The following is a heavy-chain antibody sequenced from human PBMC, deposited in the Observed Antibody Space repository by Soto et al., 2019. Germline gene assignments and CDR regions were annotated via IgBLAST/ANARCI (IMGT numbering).Heavy chain of an antibody. D-gene: IGHD2-8*02. J-gene: IGHJ4*02. CDR1: GFTFNSYW. CDR3: ARGALVLDH. V-gene: IGHV3-7*04. CDR2: IKEDGSEK. Sequence: EVQVVESGGDLVQPGGSLRLSCAASGFTFNSYWMSWVRQAPGKGLEWVANIKEDGSEKYHVDSVKGRFTISRDNAKNSLYLQMNSLRAEDTAVYYCARGALVLDHWGQGTLFTVSS.